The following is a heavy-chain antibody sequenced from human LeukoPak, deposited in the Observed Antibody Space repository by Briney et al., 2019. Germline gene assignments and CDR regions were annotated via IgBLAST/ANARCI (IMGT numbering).Heavy chain of an antibody. V-gene: IGHV3-48*01. CDR2: ISSDSSTI. J-gene: IGHJ4*02. CDR1: GFNFILFS. Sequence: GGSLRLSCTASGFNFILFSMNWVRQAPGKGLEWVSYISSDSSTIYYADSVKGRFTISRDNAKNSVFLQMHSLRAEDTAVYYCAKDPKTGNDYWGQGTLVTVSS. D-gene: IGHD1-1*01. CDR3: AKDPKTGNDY.